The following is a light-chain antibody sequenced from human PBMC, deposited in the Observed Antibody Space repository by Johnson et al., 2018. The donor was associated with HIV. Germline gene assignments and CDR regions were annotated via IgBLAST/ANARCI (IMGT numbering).Light chain of an antibody. CDR2: GNH. J-gene: IGLJ1*01. CDR1: SSNIGAGYD. V-gene: IGLV1-40*01. Sequence: QSVLTQPPSVSGAPGQRVTISCTGSSSNIGAGYDVHWYQQFPGTAPKLLIYGNHNRPSGVPERFSGSKSGTSASLAITGLQAEDEADYYCQSYDKALSGSKVFGTGTEVTVL. CDR3: QSYDKALSGSKV.